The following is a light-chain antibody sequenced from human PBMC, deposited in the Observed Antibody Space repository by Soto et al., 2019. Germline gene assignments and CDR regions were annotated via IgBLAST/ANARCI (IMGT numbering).Light chain of an antibody. CDR1: QTISSW. V-gene: IGKV1-5*03. Sequence: DIQMTQSPSTLSGSVGDRVTITCRASQTISSWLAWYQQKPGKAPKLLIYKASTLKRGVPSRFGGSGSGTEFTLTISSLQPDDFATYYCQHYNRYSESFGQGTKGDIK. CDR2: KAS. J-gene: IGKJ1*01. CDR3: QHYNRYSES.